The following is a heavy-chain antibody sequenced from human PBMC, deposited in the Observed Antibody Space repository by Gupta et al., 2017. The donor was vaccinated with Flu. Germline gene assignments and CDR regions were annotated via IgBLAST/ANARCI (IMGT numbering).Heavy chain of an antibody. CDR2: INGGGDYM. D-gene: IGHD2-2*01. V-gene: IGHV3-11*01. CDR3: ARAMKVVPAAADY. Sequence: QVQLVESGGGLVKPGGSLRLSCAASEFTFNDFYMSWIRQVPGKGLEWISYINGGGDYMYYADSVKGRFTISRDNGRNSLYLQMSSLRVEDTAVYYCARAMKVVPAAADYWGQGTLVTVSS. CDR1: EFTFNDFY. J-gene: IGHJ4*02.